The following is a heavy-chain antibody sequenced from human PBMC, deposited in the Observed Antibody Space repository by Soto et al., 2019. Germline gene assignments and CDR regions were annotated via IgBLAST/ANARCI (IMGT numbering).Heavy chain of an antibody. CDR2: ISAYNGNT. V-gene: IGHV1-18*01. D-gene: IGHD3-3*01. Sequence: ASVKVSCKASGYTFTSYGISWVRQAPGQGLEWMGWISAYNGNTNYAQKLQGRVTMTTDTSTSTAYMELRSLRSDDTAVYYCARDEWSRSDFWSGYYREDYYYYYMDVWGKGTTVTVSS. CDR3: ARDEWSRSDFWSGYYREDYYYYYMDV. CDR1: GYTFTSYG. J-gene: IGHJ6*03.